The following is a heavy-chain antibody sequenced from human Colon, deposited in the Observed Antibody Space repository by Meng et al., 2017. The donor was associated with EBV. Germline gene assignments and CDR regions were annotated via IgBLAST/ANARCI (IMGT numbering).Heavy chain of an antibody. J-gene: IGHJ5*02. CDR1: GGSISSGGYY. Sequence: QGWVQGSGPGLVKASQTLSLTCTVSGGSISSGGYYWSWIRQHPGKGLEWIGYIHSSGSTYYNPSLRSRLTISVDTSKNQFSLKLSSVTAADTAVYYCARASYGSGSPLGESWFDPWGQGTLVTVSS. D-gene: IGHD3-10*01. V-gene: IGHV4-31*03. CDR2: IHSSGST. CDR3: ARASYGSGSPLGESWFDP.